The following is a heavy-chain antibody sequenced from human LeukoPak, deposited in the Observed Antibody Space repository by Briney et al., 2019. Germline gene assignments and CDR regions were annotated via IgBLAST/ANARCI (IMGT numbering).Heavy chain of an antibody. CDR2: IYSTGDT. J-gene: IGHJ4*02. D-gene: IGHD6-6*01. V-gene: IGHV3-53*01. Sequence: GGSLRLSCAASGFIVSGVYMSWVRQSPGKGLECVSIIYSTGDTYYADSVKGRFTISRDVSKNTVYLQMNSLRAEDTAVYYCARGGRSSELVWGQGTRVTVSS. CDR3: ARGGRSSELV. CDR1: GFIVSGVY.